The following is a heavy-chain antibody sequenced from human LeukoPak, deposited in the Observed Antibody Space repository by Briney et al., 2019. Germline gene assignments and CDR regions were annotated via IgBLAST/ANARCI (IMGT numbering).Heavy chain of an antibody. Sequence: GGSLRLSCAASGFTFSSYGMHWVRQAPGKGLEWVAVIWYDGGNKYYADSVKGRFTISRDNSKNTLYLQMNSLRAEDTAVYYCAKDIGRPRITKPTANYGVGYWGQGTLVTVSS. CDR2: IWYDGGNK. J-gene: IGHJ4*02. D-gene: IGHD4-17*01. V-gene: IGHV3-30*02. CDR1: GFTFSSYG. CDR3: AKDIGRPRITKPTANYGVGY.